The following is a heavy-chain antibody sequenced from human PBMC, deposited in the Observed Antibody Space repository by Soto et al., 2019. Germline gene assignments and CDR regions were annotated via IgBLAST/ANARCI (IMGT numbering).Heavy chain of an antibody. V-gene: IGHV3-13*01. CDR3: AAGGVTAVAQFDY. Sequence: EVQLVESGGGLVQPGGSLRLSCAASGFTFSNYAMHWVRQPTGKGLEWVSSIGAAGDTYYPGSVKGRFTISTENSENSLCLQMNSLSAGDTAVYYCAAGGVTAVAQFDYWGQGTLVTVSS. CDR1: GFTFSNYA. J-gene: IGHJ4*02. CDR2: IGAAGDT. D-gene: IGHD3-16*01.